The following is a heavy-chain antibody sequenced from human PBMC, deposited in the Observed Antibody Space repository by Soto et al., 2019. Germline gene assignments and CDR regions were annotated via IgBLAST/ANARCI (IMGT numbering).Heavy chain of an antibody. V-gene: IGHV4-31*03. CDR2: IYYSGST. CDR3: ARTRTAMVIVDYFDY. CDR1: GGSISSGGYY. Sequence: QVQLQESGPGLVKPSQTLSLTCTVSGGSISSGGYYWSWIRQHPGKGLEWIGYIYYSGSTYYNPSLKSRVTISVDTSKNHFSLKLSSVTAADTAVYYCARTRTAMVIVDYFDYWGQGTLVTVSS. D-gene: IGHD5-18*01. J-gene: IGHJ4*02.